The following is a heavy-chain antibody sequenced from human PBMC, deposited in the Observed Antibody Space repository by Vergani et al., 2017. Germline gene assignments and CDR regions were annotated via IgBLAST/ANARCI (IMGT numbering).Heavy chain of an antibody. D-gene: IGHD6-19*01. CDR3: ARGSIAVAASSLDY. Sequence: VQLVESGGGLVQPGGSLRLSCAASGFTFSSYAMHWVRQAPGKGLEWVAVISYDGSNKYYADSVKGRFTISRDNSKNTLYLQMNSLRAEDTAVYYCARGSIAVAASSLDYWGQGTLVTVSS. CDR2: ISYDGSNK. V-gene: IGHV3-30-3*01. J-gene: IGHJ4*02. CDR1: GFTFSSYA.